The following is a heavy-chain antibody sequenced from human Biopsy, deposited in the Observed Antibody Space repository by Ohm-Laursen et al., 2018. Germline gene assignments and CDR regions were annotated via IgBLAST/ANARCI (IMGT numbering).Heavy chain of an antibody. J-gene: IGHJ3*02. Sequence: GTLSLTCAVSGGSFSGYYWSWIRQTPGKGLEWIGEVSHSESTNYNPSLKSRVTISVDTSKNQFSLNLSSVTAADTAVYYCARLTGDYIWGNWRINHDPFDIWDQGTSVTVSS. D-gene: IGHD3-16*01. CDR3: ARLTGDYIWGNWRINHDPFDI. V-gene: IGHV4-34*01. CDR1: GGSFSGYY. CDR2: VSHSEST.